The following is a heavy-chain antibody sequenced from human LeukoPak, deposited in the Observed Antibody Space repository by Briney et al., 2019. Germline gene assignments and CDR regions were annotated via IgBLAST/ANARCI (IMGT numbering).Heavy chain of an antibody. CDR1: GFTFSSYW. Sequence: GGSLRLSCAASGFTFSSYWMSWVRQAPGKGLEWVANIKQGGSEKYYVDSVKGRFTISRDNAKNSLYLQMNSLRAEDTAVYYCARGLISASGSYAYWGQGTLVTVSS. CDR3: ARGLISASGSYAY. D-gene: IGHD1-26*01. J-gene: IGHJ4*02. V-gene: IGHV3-7*01. CDR2: IKQGGSEK.